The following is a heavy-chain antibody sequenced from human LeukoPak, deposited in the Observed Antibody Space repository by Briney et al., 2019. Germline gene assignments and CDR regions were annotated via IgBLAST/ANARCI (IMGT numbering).Heavy chain of an antibody. J-gene: IGHJ3*02. D-gene: IGHD3-22*01. CDR3: ARGSDYYDSSGYI. V-gene: IGHV1-2*06. CDR1: GYTFTGYY. Sequence: GASVKVSCKASGYTFTGYYMHWVRQAPGQGLEWMGRINPNSGGTNYAQKFQGRVTMTRDTSISTAYMELSRLRSGDTAVYYCARGSDYYDSSGYIWGQGTMVTVSS. CDR2: INPNSGGT.